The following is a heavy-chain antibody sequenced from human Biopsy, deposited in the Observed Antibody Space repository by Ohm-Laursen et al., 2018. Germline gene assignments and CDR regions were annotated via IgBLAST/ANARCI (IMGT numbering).Heavy chain of an antibody. D-gene: IGHD4-11*01. Sequence: SLRLSCAASGFTFTSYAMHWVRQAPGKGLEWVSVIYSDGSGTYYADSVQGRFIISRDNPKNTVDLQMNSLRAEDTAVYFCARDGKRWDYSTYFSWHFDLWGRGNLVTVSS. CDR3: ARDGKRWDYSTYFSWHFDL. V-gene: IGHV3-30*03. J-gene: IGHJ2*01. CDR1: GFTFTSYA. CDR2: IYSDGSGT.